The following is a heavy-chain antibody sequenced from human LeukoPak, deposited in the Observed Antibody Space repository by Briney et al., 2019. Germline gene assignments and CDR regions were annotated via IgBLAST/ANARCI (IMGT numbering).Heavy chain of an antibody. J-gene: IGHJ3*02. CDR2: MHHSRKA. CDR3: ARDTHEYGSGSYYDDTFDS. Sequence: PSEALSLTCTVSGGSMIDHYWSWVRQPPGKGLEWVGYMHHSRKANSNPSLKSRVTISVDTSKNQVSLKLSSVTAADTAVYYCARDTHEYGSGSYYDDTFDSWGQGTLVTVSS. V-gene: IGHV4-59*11. D-gene: IGHD3-10*01. CDR1: GGSMIDHY.